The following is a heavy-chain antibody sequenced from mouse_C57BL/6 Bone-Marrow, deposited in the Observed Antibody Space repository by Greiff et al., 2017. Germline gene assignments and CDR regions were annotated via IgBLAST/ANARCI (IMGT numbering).Heavy chain of an antibody. J-gene: IGHJ4*01. CDR3: ARGDGISSYAMDH. CDR1: GYTFTSYW. V-gene: IGHV1-61*01. CDR2: IYPSDSET. D-gene: IGHD1-1*01. Sequence: QVQLQQPGAELVRPGSSVKLSCKASGYTFTSYWMDWVKQRPGQGLEWIGNIYPSDSETHYNQKFKDNATLSVDKSSSTAYMQLSSLTSEDSAVYYCARGDGISSYAMDHWCQGTSSTVSS.